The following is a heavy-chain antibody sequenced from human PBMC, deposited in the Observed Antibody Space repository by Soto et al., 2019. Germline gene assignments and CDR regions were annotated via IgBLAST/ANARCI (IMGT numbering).Heavy chain of an antibody. Sequence: EVQLLESGGGLVQPGGSLRLSCVASGYTFSNYAMSWVRQAPGKGLEWVSGISDSGGSTYHADSVKGRFTISRVNSKNTLYLQMNSLRAEDTAVYYCAKDRLVLSYFYYGMDVWGQGTTVTVSS. CDR3: AKDRLVLSYFYYGMDV. V-gene: IGHV3-23*01. J-gene: IGHJ6*02. CDR1: GYTFSNYA. D-gene: IGHD2-21*02. CDR2: ISDSGGST.